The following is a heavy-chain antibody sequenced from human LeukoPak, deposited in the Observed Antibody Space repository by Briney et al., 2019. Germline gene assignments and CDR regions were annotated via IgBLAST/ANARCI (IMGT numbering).Heavy chain of an antibody. V-gene: IGHV1-18*01. CDR2: ISADNGNT. D-gene: IGHD3-10*01. Sequence: ASVKVSCKASGYTFTNYGINWVRQAPGQGLEWTGWISADNGNTNYAQKLQGRLTMTTDTSTSTAYMELRGLRSDDTAVYYCARPLGTITKGLLGVWGQGTTVTVSS. CDR3: ARPLGTITKGLLGV. CDR1: GYTFTNYG. J-gene: IGHJ6*02.